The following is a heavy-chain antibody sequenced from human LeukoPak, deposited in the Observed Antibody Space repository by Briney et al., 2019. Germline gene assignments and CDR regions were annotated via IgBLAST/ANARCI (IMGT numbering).Heavy chain of an antibody. V-gene: IGHV3-7*01. CDR2: IKQDGSEK. D-gene: IGHD5-24*01. J-gene: IGHJ6*03. CDR3: ARDRRGVGYRPQYYYYSYIDV. Sequence: GGSLRLSCAASGFIFSSYWMSWVRQAPGKGLEWVANIKQDGSEKYYVDSVKGRFTISRDNAKNSLYLQMSSLRADDTAVYYCARDRRGVGYRPQYYYYSYIDVWGKGTTVTVSS. CDR1: GFIFSSYW.